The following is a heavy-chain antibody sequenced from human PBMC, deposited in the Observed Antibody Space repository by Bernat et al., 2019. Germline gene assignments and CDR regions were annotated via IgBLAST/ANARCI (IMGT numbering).Heavy chain of an antibody. CDR3: AKSDQYDSSGKSFDY. J-gene: IGHJ4*02. V-gene: IGHV3-30*18. CDR1: GFTFSDYY. D-gene: IGHD3-22*01. CDR2: ISYDGSNK. Sequence: QVQLVESGGGLVKPGGSLRLSCAASGFTFSDYYMSWIRQAPGKGLEWVAVISYDGSNKYYADSVKGRFTISRDNSKNTLYLQMNSLRAEDTAVYYCAKSDQYDSSGKSFDYWGQGTLVTVSS.